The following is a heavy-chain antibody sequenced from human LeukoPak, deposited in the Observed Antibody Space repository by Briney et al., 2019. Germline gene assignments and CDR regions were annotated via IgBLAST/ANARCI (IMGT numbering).Heavy chain of an antibody. V-gene: IGHV4-39*07. CDR3: ARLTKNDSGSFRFGKKKRGYMDV. J-gene: IGHJ6*03. Sequence: SETLSLTCTVSGGSINSSLYYWGWIRQPPGKGLEWIGSMYYSGSTYFNSSLKSRVTISVDTSKNQFSLKLSSVTAADTAVYYCARLTKNDSGSFRFGKKKRGYMDVWGKGTTVTISS. D-gene: IGHD3-10*01. CDR2: MYYSGST. CDR1: GGSINSSLYY.